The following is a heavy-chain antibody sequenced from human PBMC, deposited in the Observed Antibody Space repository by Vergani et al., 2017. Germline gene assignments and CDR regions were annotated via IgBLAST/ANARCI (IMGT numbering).Heavy chain of an antibody. CDR2: IYYSGST. CDR1: GGSISSYY. CDR3: ARGRTYYYGSGSHPYYYYGMDV. D-gene: IGHD3-10*01. Sequence: QVQLQESGPGLVKPSETLSLTCTVSGGSISSYYWSWIRQHPGKGLEWIGYIYYSGSTYYNPSLKSRVTISVDTSKNQFSLKLSSVTAADTAVYYCARGRTYYYGSGSHPYYYYGMDVWGQGTTVTVSS. V-gene: IGHV4-59*12. J-gene: IGHJ6*02.